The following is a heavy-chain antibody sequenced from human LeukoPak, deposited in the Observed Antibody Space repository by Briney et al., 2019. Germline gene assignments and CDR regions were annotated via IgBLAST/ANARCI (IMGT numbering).Heavy chain of an antibody. D-gene: IGHD6-13*01. Sequence: PGGSLRLSCAASGFTFSSYAMSWVRQAPGKGLEWVSSISSSSSYIYYADSVKGRFTISRDNAKNSLYLQMNSLRAEDTAVYYCARDPGGVYSSSWSYWGQGTLVTVSS. V-gene: IGHV3-21*01. J-gene: IGHJ4*02. CDR1: GFTFSSYA. CDR2: ISSSSSYI. CDR3: ARDPGGVYSSSWSY.